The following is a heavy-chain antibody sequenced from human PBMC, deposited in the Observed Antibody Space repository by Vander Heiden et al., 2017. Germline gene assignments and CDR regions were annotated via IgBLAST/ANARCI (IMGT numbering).Heavy chain of an antibody. CDR2: IWYDGSNK. D-gene: IGHD3-16*02. V-gene: IGHV3-33*01. CDR3: ARGDYVWGSYRHYYYYGMDV. Sequence: QVQLVESGGGVVQPGRSLRLSCAASGFTVSSYGMPWVRQAPGKGLECVAVIWYDGSNKYYADSVKGRFTISRDNSKNTLYLQMNSLRAEDTAVYYCARGDYVWGSYRHYYYYGMDVWGQGTTVTVSS. J-gene: IGHJ6*02. CDR1: GFTVSSYG.